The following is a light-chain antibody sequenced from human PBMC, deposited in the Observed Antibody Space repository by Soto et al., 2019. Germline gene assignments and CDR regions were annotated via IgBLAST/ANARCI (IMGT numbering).Light chain of an antibody. V-gene: IGKV1-39*01. J-gene: IGKJ1*01. CDR2: AAS. CDR3: QQSYSTPPA. Sequence: DIQMTQSPSSLSASVGDRVTITCRASQSISSYLNWYQQKPGKAPKLLIYAASSLQSGVPSRFSGSGSATYFTLTISSLQPEDFATYYWQQSYSTPPAFGQGTKVEIK. CDR1: QSISSY.